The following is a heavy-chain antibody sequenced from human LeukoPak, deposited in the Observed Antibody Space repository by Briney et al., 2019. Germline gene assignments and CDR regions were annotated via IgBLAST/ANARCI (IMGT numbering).Heavy chain of an antibody. V-gene: IGHV2-5*02. Sequence: SGPTLVNPTQTLTLTCTFSGFSLSTSGVGVGWIRQPPGKALGWLALIYWDDDKRYSPSLKSRLTITKDTSKNQVVLTMTNMDPVDTATYYCAHRGYSPNGNWFDPWGQGTLVTVSS. CDR3: AHRGYSPNGNWFDP. D-gene: IGHD5-18*01. J-gene: IGHJ5*02. CDR2: IYWDDDK. CDR1: GFSLSTSGVG.